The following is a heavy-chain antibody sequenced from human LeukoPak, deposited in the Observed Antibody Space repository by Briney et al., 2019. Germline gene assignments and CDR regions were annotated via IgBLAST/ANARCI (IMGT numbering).Heavy chain of an antibody. D-gene: IGHD3-10*01. CDR1: GFTVSSNY. CDR2: IYSGGGT. CDR3: ARSRGTFFPHDY. V-gene: IGHV3-66*01. J-gene: IGHJ4*02. Sequence: GGSLRLSCEVSGFTVSSNYMSWVRQAPGKGLEWVSVIYSGGGTYYADSVKGRFTISRDNSKNTVYLQMNSLRVEDTAVYYCARSRGTFFPHDYWGQGTLVTVTS.